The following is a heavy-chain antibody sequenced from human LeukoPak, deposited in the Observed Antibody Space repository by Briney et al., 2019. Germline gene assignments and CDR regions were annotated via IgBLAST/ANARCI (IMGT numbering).Heavy chain of an antibody. D-gene: IGHD3-10*01. CDR2: ISSSSSYI. CDR1: GFTFSSYS. Sequence: PGGSLRLSCAASGFTFSSYSMNWVRQAPGKGLEWVSSISSSSSYIYYADSVKGRFTISRDNAKNSLYLQMNSLRAEDTAVYYCARDERSDFYGSGSPDYWGQGTLVTVSS. J-gene: IGHJ4*02. V-gene: IGHV3-21*01. CDR3: ARDERSDFYGSGSPDY.